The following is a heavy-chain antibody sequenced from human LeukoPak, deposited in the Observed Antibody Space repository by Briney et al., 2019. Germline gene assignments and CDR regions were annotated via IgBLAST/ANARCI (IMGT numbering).Heavy chain of an antibody. CDR2: TRDKANSYTT. CDR3: ARGDGYDRRSFDY. D-gene: IGHD5-12*01. J-gene: IGHJ4*02. V-gene: IGHV3-72*01. Sequence: GGSLRLSCAASGFTFSDHYMDWVRQSPGKGLEWVGRTRDKANSYTTEYAASVKGIFTISRDASKTSLYLQMNNLKTEDTAVYYCARGDGYDRRSFDYWGQGTLLTVSS. CDR1: GFTFSDHY.